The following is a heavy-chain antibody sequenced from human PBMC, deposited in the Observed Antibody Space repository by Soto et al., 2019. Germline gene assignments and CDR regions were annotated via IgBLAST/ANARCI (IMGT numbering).Heavy chain of an antibody. CDR2: IYYSGST. CDR1: VGSISIGGYD. J-gene: IGHJ5*02. CDR3: ARPDRNWFDP. V-gene: IGHV4-31*02. Sequence: SETLSLTCTFSVGSISIGGYDWSWIRQHPGKGLEWIGYIYYSGSTYYNPSLKSRVTISVDTSKNQFSLKLSSVTAADTAVYYCARPDRNWFDPWAQGTLVTVSS.